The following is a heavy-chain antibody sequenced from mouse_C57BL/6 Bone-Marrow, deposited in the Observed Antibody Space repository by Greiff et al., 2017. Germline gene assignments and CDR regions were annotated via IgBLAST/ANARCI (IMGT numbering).Heavy chain of an antibody. Sequence: QVQLQQSGAELARPGASVKLSCKASGYTFTSYGISWVKQRTGQGLEWIGEIYPRRGNTYYNEKFKGKATLTADKSSSTAYMELRSLTSEDSAVYFCARMGLWSDGDFAYWGQGTLVTVSA. J-gene: IGHJ3*01. CDR2: IYPRRGNT. V-gene: IGHV1-81*01. CDR1: GYTFTSYG. D-gene: IGHD1-1*02. CDR3: ARMGLWSDGDFAY.